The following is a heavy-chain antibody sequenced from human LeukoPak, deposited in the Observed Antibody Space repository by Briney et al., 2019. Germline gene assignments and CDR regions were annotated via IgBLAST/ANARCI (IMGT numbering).Heavy chain of an antibody. CDR2: INHSGST. CDR1: GGSFSGYY. Sequence: PSETLSLTCAVYGGSFSGYYWSWIRQPPGKGLEWIGEINHSGSTNYNPSLKSRVTISVDTSKNQFSLKLSSVTAADTAVYYCARAPYGSGSYYKAYYYGMDVWGQGTTVTVSS. V-gene: IGHV4-34*01. D-gene: IGHD3-10*01. CDR3: ARAPYGSGSYYKAYYYGMDV. J-gene: IGHJ6*02.